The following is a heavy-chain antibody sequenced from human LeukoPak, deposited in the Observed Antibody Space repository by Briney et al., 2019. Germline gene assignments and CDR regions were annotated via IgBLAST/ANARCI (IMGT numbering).Heavy chain of an antibody. Sequence: SQTLSLTCTVSGGSISSGGYYWSWIRQHPGKGLEWIGYIYYSGSTYYNPSLKSRVTISVDTSKNQFSLKLSSVTAADTAVYCCARDRDGYDSSGYYYWGQGTLVTVSS. CDR3: ARDRDGYDSSGYYY. CDR2: IYYSGST. V-gene: IGHV4-31*03. J-gene: IGHJ4*02. CDR1: GGSISSGGYY. D-gene: IGHD3-22*01.